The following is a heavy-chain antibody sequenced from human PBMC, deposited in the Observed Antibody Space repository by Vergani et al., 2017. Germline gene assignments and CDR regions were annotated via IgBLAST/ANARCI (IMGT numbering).Heavy chain of an antibody. CDR1: GGSISSYY. D-gene: IGHD2-2*01. V-gene: IGHV4-59*01. CDR2: IYYSGST. Sequence: QVQLQESGPGLVKPSQTLSLTCTVSGGSISSYYWSWIRQPPGKGLEWIGYIYYSGSTNYNPYLKSRVTISVDTSKNQFSLKLSSVTAADTAVYYCARVLGWPAAIGGGYYYYGMDVWGQGTTVTVSS. CDR3: ARVLGWPAAIGGGYYYYGMDV. J-gene: IGHJ6*02.